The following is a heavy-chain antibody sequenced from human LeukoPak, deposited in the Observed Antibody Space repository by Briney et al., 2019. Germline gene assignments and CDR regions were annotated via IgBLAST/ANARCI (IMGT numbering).Heavy chain of an antibody. CDR3: AKDDNIAVAGMEGYDAFDI. CDR1: GFTFSSYA. Sequence: GGSLRLSCAASGFTFSSYAMSWVRQAPGKGLEWVSAISGSGGSTYYADSVKGRFTISRDNSKNTLYLQMNSLRAEDTAVYYCAKDDNIAVAGMEGYDAFDIWGQGTMVTVSS. D-gene: IGHD6-19*01. CDR2: ISGSGGST. J-gene: IGHJ3*02. V-gene: IGHV3-23*01.